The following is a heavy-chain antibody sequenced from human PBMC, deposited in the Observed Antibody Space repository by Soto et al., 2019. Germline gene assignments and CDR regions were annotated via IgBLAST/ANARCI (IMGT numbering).Heavy chain of an antibody. D-gene: IGHD5-18*01. Sequence: QVQLVQSGAEVKKPGSSVRVSCTASGVSFREYAISGVRQAPGHGLEWMGGIIPMFDTPNYAQKFQGRLTISEDESTSTVDMDLSSLTADDTAVDYCARDSTAMVTTSFDFWGQGTMVTVSS. J-gene: IGHJ4*02. CDR2: IIPMFDTP. CDR3: ARDSTAMVTTSFDF. CDR1: GVSFREYA. V-gene: IGHV1-69*01.